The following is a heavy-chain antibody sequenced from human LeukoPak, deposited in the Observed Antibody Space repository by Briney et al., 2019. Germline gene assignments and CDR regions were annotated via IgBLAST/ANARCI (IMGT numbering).Heavy chain of an antibody. CDR3: ASELTHTLWFGESILPGYYGMDV. CDR1: GGTFSSYA. D-gene: IGHD3-10*01. CDR2: IIPIFGTA. Sequence: ASVKVSCKASGGTFSSYAISWVRQAPGQGLEWMGGIIPIFGTANYAQKFQGRVTITADKSTSTAYMELSSLRSEDTAVYYCASELTHTLWFGESILPGYYGMDVWGKGTTVTVSS. V-gene: IGHV1-69*06. J-gene: IGHJ6*04.